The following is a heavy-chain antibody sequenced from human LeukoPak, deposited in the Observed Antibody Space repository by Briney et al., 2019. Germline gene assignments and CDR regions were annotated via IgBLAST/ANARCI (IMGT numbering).Heavy chain of an antibody. D-gene: IGHD5-24*01. Sequence: PGGSLRLSCAASGFTFSSHWMTWIRQAPGKGLEWVASIKKDVGEKFYVDSVKGRFTISRDNAKNSLYLQMNSLRAEDTAVYYCARDAGSRDWLDPWGQGTLVTVSS. V-gene: IGHV3-7*01. CDR3: ARDAGSRDWLDP. CDR1: GFTFSSHW. CDR2: IKKDVGEK. J-gene: IGHJ5*02.